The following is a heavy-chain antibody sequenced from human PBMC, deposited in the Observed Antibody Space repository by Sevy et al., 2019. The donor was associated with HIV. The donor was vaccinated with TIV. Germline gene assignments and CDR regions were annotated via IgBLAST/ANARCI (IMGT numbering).Heavy chain of an antibody. CDR2: IRSKASGGTT. J-gene: IGHJ5*02. D-gene: IGHD3-10*01. V-gene: IGHV3-49*03. Sequence: GGSLRLSCRASGFNFGDYPMSWFRQAPGKGLAWVGFIRSKASGGTTQYAASVKGRFTISRDDSESIANLQMNSLKIEDTAVYYCSKGGSGTGWFDPWGQGTLVTVSS. CDR1: GFNFGDYP. CDR3: SKGGSGTGWFDP.